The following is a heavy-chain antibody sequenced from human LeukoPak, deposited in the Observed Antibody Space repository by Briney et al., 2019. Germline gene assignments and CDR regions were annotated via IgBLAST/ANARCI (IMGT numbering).Heavy chain of an antibody. CDR1: GFTFSSYS. J-gene: IGHJ4*02. CDR2: INHSGST. V-gene: IGHV4-34*01. CDR3: ARGTSRSGGSCYAR. Sequence: PGGSLRLSCAASGFTFSSYSMNWVRQAPGKGLEWIGEINHSGSTNYNPSLKSRVTISVDTSNNQFSLKLSSVTAADTAVYYCARGTSRSGGSCYARWGQGTLVIVSS. D-gene: IGHD2-15*01.